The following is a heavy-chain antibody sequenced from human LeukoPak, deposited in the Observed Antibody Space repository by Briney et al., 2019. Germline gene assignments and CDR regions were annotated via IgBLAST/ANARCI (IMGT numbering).Heavy chain of an antibody. CDR2: ISAYNGNT. V-gene: IGHV1-18*01. CDR1: GYTFTSYG. D-gene: IGHD3-3*01. Sequence: ASVKVSCKASGYTFTSYGISWVRQAPGQGLEWMGWISAYNGNTNYAQKLQARVTMTTDTSTSTAYMELRSLRSDDTAVYYCARAGALTIFGVVRQYYFDYWGQGTLVTVSS. CDR3: ARAGALTIFGVVRQYYFDY. J-gene: IGHJ4*02.